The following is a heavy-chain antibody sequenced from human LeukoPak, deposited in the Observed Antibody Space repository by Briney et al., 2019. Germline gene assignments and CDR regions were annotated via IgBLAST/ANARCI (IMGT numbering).Heavy chain of an antibody. CDR1: GNTFTNYY. CDR2: INPNSGGT. Sequence: GASVKVSCKASGNTFTNYYMHWVRQAPGQGLEWMGWINPNSGGTNYAQKFQGRVTMTRDTSISTAYMELSRLRSDDTAVYYCARRGDIVVVVAANYGMDVWGQGTTVTVSS. V-gene: IGHV1-2*02. J-gene: IGHJ6*02. CDR3: ARRGDIVVVVAANYGMDV. D-gene: IGHD2-15*01.